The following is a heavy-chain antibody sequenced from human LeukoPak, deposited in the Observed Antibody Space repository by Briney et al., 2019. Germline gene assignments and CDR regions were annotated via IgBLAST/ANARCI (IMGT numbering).Heavy chain of an antibody. CDR1: GGSISSYY. CDR3: ARHGVVGPGPSPIGY. Sequence: SETLSLTCTVSGGSISSYYWSWIRQPPGKGLEWIGYIYYRGSTNYNPSLKSRVTISVDTSKNQFSLKLSSVTAADAAVYYCARHGVVGPGPSPIGYWGQGTLVTVSS. J-gene: IGHJ4*02. V-gene: IGHV4-59*08. D-gene: IGHD1-26*01. CDR2: IYYRGST.